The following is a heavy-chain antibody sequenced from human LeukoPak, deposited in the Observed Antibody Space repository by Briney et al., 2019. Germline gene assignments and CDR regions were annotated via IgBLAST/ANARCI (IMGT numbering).Heavy chain of an antibody. CDR1: GDSISSRNW. D-gene: IGHD2-8*02. Sequence: SETLSLTCAVSGDSISSRNWWNWIRQSPGKGLDWVGEISHGGINEYNQSHKNRVPISKDSSRNEYSLKLNSVTAADTAVYFCARSAGWWSLDYWGQGALVTVSA. CDR3: ARSAGWWSLDY. V-gene: IGHV4-4*02. J-gene: IGHJ4*02. CDR2: ISHGGIN.